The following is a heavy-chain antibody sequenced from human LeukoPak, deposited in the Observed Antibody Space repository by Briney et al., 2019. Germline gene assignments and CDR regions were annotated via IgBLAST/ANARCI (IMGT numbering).Heavy chain of an antibody. CDR2: ISAYNGNT. CDR1: GYTFTSYG. D-gene: IGHD3-22*01. V-gene: IGHV1-18*01. Sequence: ASVKVSCKASGYTFTSYGISWVRQAPGQGLEWMGWISAYNGNTNYAQKLQGRVTMTTDTSTSTAYMELRSLRSDDTAVYYCARLDNYDSSGYPTMDYWGQGTLVTVSS. CDR3: ARLDNYDSSGYPTMDY. J-gene: IGHJ4*02.